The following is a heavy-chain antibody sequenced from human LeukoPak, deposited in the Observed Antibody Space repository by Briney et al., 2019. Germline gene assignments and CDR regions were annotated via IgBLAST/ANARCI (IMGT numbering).Heavy chain of an antibody. Sequence: GSSVKVSCQASGGTFSSYAISWVRQAAGQGLEWMGRIIPILGIANYAQKFQGRVTITADKSTSTAYMELSSLRSEDTAVYYCARGGFSNYYDSSGFDYRGQGTLVTVSS. V-gene: IGHV1-69*04. CDR1: GGTFSSYA. D-gene: IGHD3-22*01. CDR2: IIPILGIA. CDR3: ARGGFSNYYDSSGFDY. J-gene: IGHJ4*02.